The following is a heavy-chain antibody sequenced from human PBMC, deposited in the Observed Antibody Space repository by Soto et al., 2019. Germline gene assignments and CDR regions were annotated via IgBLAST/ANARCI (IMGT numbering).Heavy chain of an antibody. V-gene: IGHV4-59*01. CDR1: GASISSYY. J-gene: IGHJ5*02. CDR2: VYYSGST. D-gene: IGHD1-1*01. Sequence: QVQLQESGPGLVKPSETLSLTCTVSGASISSYYWSWIRQPPGKGLEWIGHVYYSGSTNYSPSLKGRDTLSVDTSKNQFSLKLSSVTAADTAMYYCARDTTPSPWGQGTLVTVSS. CDR3: ARDTTPSP.